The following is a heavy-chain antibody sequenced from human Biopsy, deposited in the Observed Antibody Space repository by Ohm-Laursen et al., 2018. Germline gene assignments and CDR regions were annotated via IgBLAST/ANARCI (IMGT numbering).Heavy chain of an antibody. CDR1: GGTFQKYG. V-gene: IGHV1-69*04. CDR3: AREAIGYQLPCDD. Sequence: SSVKVSCKASGGTFQKYGVTWVRQAPGQGLEWMGRIIPILRTTTYAPKFQDRVTFTSDKSSSTAYLELSSLTSEDTAMFYCAREAIGYQLPCDDWGQGPLVTVPS. J-gene: IGHJ4*02. D-gene: IGHD2-15*01. CDR2: IIPILRTT.